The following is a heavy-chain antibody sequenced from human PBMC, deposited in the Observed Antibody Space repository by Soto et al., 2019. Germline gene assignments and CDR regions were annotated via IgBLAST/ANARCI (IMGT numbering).Heavy chain of an antibody. CDR2: IYYSGST. J-gene: IGHJ3*02. CDR1: GGSISSGDYY. V-gene: IGHV4-30-4*01. CDR3: ARVGLTPGAFDI. Sequence: PSETLSLTCTVSGGSISSGDYYWSWTRQPPGKGLEWIGYIYYSGSTYYNPSLKSRVTISVDTSKNQFSLKLSSVTAADTAVYYCARVGLTPGAFDIWGQGTMVTVS. D-gene: IGHD3-16*01.